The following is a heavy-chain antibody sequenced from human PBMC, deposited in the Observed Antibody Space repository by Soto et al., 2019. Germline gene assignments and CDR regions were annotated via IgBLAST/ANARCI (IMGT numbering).Heavy chain of an antibody. CDR1: GGSVSSGSYY. D-gene: IGHD3-10*01. V-gene: IGHV4-61*01. Sequence: SETLSLTCTVSGGSVSSGSYYWSWIRQPPGKGLEWIGYIYYSGSTNYNPSLKSRVTISVDTSKNQFSLKLSSVTAADTAVYYCARLYGSGSYYNVGGSSCGQRTLVTVSS. CDR3: ARLYGSGSYYNVGGSS. J-gene: IGHJ5*02. CDR2: IYYSGST.